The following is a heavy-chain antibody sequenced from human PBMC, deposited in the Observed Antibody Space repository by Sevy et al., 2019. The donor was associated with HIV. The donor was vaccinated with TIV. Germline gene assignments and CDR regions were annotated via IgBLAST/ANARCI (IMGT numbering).Heavy chain of an antibody. D-gene: IGHD4-17*01. CDR2: VSYSGIT. J-gene: IGHJ3*02. Sequence: SETLSLTCSVSGGSISGHYWSWIRQPPGKGLEWIGSVSYSGITNYNPSLKSRVTISVDTSKNHFSLNLISVTAADTAVYFGARETRPDYGDYTAFHIWGQGTMVTVSS. CDR1: GGSISGHY. V-gene: IGHV4-59*11. CDR3: ARETRPDYGDYTAFHI.